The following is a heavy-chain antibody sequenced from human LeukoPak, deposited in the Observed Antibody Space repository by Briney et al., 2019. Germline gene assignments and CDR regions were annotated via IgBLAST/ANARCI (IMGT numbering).Heavy chain of an antibody. Sequence: SETLSLTCTVSGGSISSGGYYWSWIRQPAGKGLEWIGRIYTGGTTNYNPSLKSRVTISVDTSKNQFSLRLSSVTAADTAVYYCARDPNSALWGQGTLVTVSS. CDR2: IYTGGTT. J-gene: IGHJ4*02. CDR3: ARDPNSAL. V-gene: IGHV4-61*02. CDR1: GGSISSGGYY. D-gene: IGHD4-23*01.